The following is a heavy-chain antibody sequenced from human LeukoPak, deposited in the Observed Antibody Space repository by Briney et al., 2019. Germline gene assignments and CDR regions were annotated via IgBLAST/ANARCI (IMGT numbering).Heavy chain of an antibody. V-gene: IGHV1-18*01. D-gene: IGHD3-9*01. J-gene: IGHJ6*03. Sequence: ASVKVSCKASGYTFTSYGISWVRQAPGQGLEWMGWISAYYGNTNYAQKLQGRVTMTTDTSTSTAYMELRSLRSDDTAVYYCARSLDILTGHGEWYYYYYMDVWGKGTTVTVSS. CDR1: GYTFTSYG. CDR2: ISAYYGNT. CDR3: ARSLDILTGHGEWYYYYYMDV.